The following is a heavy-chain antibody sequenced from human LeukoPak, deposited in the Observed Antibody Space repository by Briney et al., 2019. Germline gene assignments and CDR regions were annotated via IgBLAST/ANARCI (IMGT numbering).Heavy chain of an antibody. D-gene: IGHD5-12*01. CDR2: ISGSGGST. Sequence: PGGSLRLSCAASGFTFSSYAMSWVRQAPGKGLEWVSAISGSGGSTYYADSVKGRFTISRDNSKNTLCLQMNSLRAEDTAVYYCAKDRGYGVSYWYFDLWGRGTLVTVSS. V-gene: IGHV3-23*01. CDR3: AKDRGYGVSYWYFDL. J-gene: IGHJ2*01. CDR1: GFTFSSYA.